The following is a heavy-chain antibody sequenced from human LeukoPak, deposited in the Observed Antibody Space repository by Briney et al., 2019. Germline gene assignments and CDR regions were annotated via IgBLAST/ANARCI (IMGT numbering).Heavy chain of an antibody. CDR3: ARGGAAATDY. V-gene: IGHV4-59*01. Sequence: SETLSLTCTVSGGSISSYHWSWIRQPPGKGLEWIGYIYYSGSTNYNPSLKSRVTISVDTSKNQFSLKLSSVTAADTAVYYCARGGAAATDYWGQGTLVTVSS. CDR1: GGSISSYH. CDR2: IYYSGST. J-gene: IGHJ4*02. D-gene: IGHD6-13*01.